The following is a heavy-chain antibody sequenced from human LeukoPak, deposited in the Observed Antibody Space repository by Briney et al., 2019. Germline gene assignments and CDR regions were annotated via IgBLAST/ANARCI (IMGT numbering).Heavy chain of an antibody. CDR1: GDSISSSSYY. CDR2: IYYTGST. CDR3: ARDNIGATVFDY. V-gene: IGHV4-39*07. D-gene: IGHD1-26*01. Sequence: SETLSLTCTVSGDSISSSSYYWAWIRQLPGKGLEWIATIYYTGSTYYNPSLKSRVTISVDTSKNQFSLKLSSVTAADTAVYYCARDNIGATVFDYWGQGTLVTVSS. J-gene: IGHJ4*02.